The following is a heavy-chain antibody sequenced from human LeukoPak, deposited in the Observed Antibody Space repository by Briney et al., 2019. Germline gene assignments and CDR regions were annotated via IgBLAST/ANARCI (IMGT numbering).Heavy chain of an antibody. Sequence: GSLRLSCAASGFTFSNYAMSWVRQAPGKGLEWVSTILGSGGSTYYADSVKGRFTVSRDNSKSTLYLQMNSLRAEDTALYYCAKWGDYDVLTGYYVPDYWGQGTLVTVSS. D-gene: IGHD3-9*01. J-gene: IGHJ4*02. V-gene: IGHV3-23*01. CDR3: AKWGDYDVLTGYYVPDY. CDR2: ILGSGGST. CDR1: GFTFSNYA.